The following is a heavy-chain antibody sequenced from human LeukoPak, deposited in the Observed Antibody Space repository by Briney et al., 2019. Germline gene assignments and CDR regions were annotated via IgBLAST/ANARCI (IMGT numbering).Heavy chain of an antibody. V-gene: IGHV4-59*01. CDR1: GGSISSCY. Sequence: SETLSLTCTVSGGSISSCYWSWIRQPPGKGLEWIGYIYYSGSTNYNPSLKSRVTISVDTSKNQFSLKLSSVTAADTAVYYCARDKASYYYYYMDVWGKGTTVTVSS. CDR2: IYYSGST. CDR3: ARDKASYYYYYMDV. J-gene: IGHJ6*03.